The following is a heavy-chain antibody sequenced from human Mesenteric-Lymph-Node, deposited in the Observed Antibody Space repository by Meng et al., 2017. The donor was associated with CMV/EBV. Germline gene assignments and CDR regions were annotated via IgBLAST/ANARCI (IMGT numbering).Heavy chain of an antibody. V-gene: IGHV3-74*01. D-gene: IGHD6-19*01. CDR3: ATTVHQWLSSGY. CDR2: INSDESST. CDR1: GFTFSKYW. Sequence: GESLKISCAASGFTFSKYWMHWVRQAPGKGLVWVSRINSDESSTSYADSVKGRSTISRDTAKNTLYLQMNSLRAEDTAVYYCATTVHQWLSSGYWGQGTLVTVSS. J-gene: IGHJ4*02.